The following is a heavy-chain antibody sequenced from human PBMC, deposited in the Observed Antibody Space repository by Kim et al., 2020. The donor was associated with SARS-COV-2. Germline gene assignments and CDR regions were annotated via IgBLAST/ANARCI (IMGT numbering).Heavy chain of an antibody. D-gene: IGHD5-18*01. J-gene: IGHJ4*02. CDR2: INHSGST. CDR3: ARATWIQLWLMLDY. V-gene: IGHV4-34*01. CDR1: GGSFSGYY. Sequence: SETLSLTCAVYGGSFSGYYWSWIRQPPGKGLEWIGEINHSGSTNYNPSLKSRVTISVDTSKNQFSLKLSSVTAADTAVYYCARATWIQLWLMLDYWGQGTLVTVSS.